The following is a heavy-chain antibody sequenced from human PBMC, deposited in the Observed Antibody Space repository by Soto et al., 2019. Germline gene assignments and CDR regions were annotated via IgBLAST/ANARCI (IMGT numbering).Heavy chain of an antibody. CDR2: IYYSGST. CDR3: ARVLYYYGSGSYPVDY. J-gene: IGHJ4*02. D-gene: IGHD3-10*01. CDR1: GGSISSGDYY. Sequence: SETLSLTCTVSGGSISSGDYYWSWIRQPPGKGLEWIGYIYYSGSTYYNPSLTSRVTISVDTSKNQFSLKLSSVTAADTAVYYCARVLYYYGSGSYPVDYWGQGTLVTVSS. V-gene: IGHV4-30-4*01.